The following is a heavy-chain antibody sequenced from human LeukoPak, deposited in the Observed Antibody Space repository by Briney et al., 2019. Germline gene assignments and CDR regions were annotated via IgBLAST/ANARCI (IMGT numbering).Heavy chain of an antibody. Sequence: SQTLSLTCTVSGDSISSTSSYCSWIRQPAGKGLEWIGRVYTSGSTNYNPSLKSRVTISLDTSKNQFSLKLTSVTAADTAVYYCARDQFGGVIGYWGQGTLVTVSS. D-gene: IGHD3-16*01. CDR1: GDSISSTSSY. CDR2: VYTSGST. V-gene: IGHV4-61*02. CDR3: ARDQFGGVIGY. J-gene: IGHJ4*02.